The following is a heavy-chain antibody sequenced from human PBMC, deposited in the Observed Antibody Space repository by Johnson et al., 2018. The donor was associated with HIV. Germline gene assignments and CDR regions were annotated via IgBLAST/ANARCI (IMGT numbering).Heavy chain of an antibody. Sequence: QVQLVESGGGVVQPGRSLRLSCAASGFTFSSYAMHWVRQAPGKGLEWVAVISYVGTNEDYADSVKGRFTISRDNSKNTLYLQMNSLRAEDTAVYYCARAPRPEAFDSWGQGTMVTVSS. CDR2: ISYVGTNE. CDR3: ARAPRPEAFDS. J-gene: IGHJ3*02. CDR1: GFTFSSYA. V-gene: IGHV3-30*04.